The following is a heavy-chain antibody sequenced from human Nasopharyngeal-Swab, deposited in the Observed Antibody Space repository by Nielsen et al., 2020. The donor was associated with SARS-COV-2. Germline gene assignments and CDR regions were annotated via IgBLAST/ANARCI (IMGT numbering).Heavy chain of an antibody. Sequence: GESLKISCAASGFTFSSYAMHWVRQAPGKGLEWVAVISYDGSNKYYADSVKGRFTISRDNSKNTLYLQMNSLRAEDTAVYYCARDHPNWNDEPTFWGQGTMVTVSS. CDR3: ARDHPNWNDEPTF. D-gene: IGHD1-20*01. J-gene: IGHJ3*01. CDR2: ISYDGSNK. V-gene: IGHV3-30-3*01. CDR1: GFTFSSYA.